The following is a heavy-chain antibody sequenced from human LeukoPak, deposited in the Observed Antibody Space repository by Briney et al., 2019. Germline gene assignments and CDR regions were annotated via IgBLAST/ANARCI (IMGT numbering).Heavy chain of an antibody. CDR1: GGAISTYP. Sequence: SETLSLTCTVSGGAISTYPWSWIRQPPGNVLEWIGYISERGDSNSNPSLKSRVTMSVDTSKNQFSLKLSSVTAADTAVYYCARSKDILLGDSDAFDLWGRGTTVTVSS. V-gene: IGHV4-59*01. D-gene: IGHD2-21*01. J-gene: IGHJ3*01. CDR2: ISERGDS. CDR3: ARSKDILLGDSDAFDL.